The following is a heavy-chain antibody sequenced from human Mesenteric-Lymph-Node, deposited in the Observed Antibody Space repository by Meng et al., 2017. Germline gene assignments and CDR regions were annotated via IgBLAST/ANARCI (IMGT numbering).Heavy chain of an antibody. CDR1: GGSISSSSYY. D-gene: IGHD5-12*01. J-gene: IGHJ6*02. CDR3: ARGGVALGYGMDV. V-gene: IGHV4-39*07. Sequence: SETLSLTCTVSGGSISSSSYYWGWIRQPPGKGLEWIGSIYYSGSTNYNPSLKSRVTISVDTSKNQFSLKLSSVTAADTAVYYCARGGVALGYGMDVWGQETTVTVSS. CDR2: IYYSGST.